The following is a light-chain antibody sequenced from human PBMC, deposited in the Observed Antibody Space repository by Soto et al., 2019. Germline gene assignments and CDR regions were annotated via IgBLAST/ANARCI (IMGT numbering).Light chain of an antibody. CDR3: QQYGSSPG. CDR1: QSVSSSY. Sequence: EIVLTQSPGTLSLSIGERATLSCRASQSVSSSYLAWYQQKPGQAPRLLIYGASSRATGIPDRFSGSGSGTDFTLTISRLEPEDFAVYYCQQYGSSPGFGQGTKVEIK. CDR2: GAS. J-gene: IGKJ1*01. V-gene: IGKV3-20*01.